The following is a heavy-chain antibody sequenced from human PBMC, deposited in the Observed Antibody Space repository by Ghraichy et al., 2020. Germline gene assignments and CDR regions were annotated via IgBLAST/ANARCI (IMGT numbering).Heavy chain of an antibody. CDR2: IWNDGSNK. CDR3: AKDRGLGATYYYDMDV. Sequence: LSLTCEASGFKFSNHGMHWVRQAPGKGLEWVAVIWNDGSNKYYADSVKGRFTISRDNSKNTLYMHMNSLRGEDAAVYYCAKDRGLGATYYYDMDVWGQGTTVTVSS. V-gene: IGHV3-33*06. D-gene: IGHD3-22*01. CDR1: GFKFSNHG. J-gene: IGHJ6*02.